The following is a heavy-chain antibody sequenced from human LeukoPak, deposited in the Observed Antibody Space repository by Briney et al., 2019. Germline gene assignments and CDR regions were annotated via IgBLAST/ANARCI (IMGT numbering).Heavy chain of an antibody. J-gene: IGHJ6*03. CDR2: MNPNSGNT. CDR1: GYTFTSYD. CDR3: ARYYDILTGPQGYYYYMDV. V-gene: IGHV1-8*01. Sequence: GASVEVSCKASGYTFTSYDINWVRQATGQGLEWMGWMNPNSGNTGYAQKFQGRVTMTRNTSISTAYMELSSLRSEDTAVYYCARYYDILTGPQGYYYYMDVWGKGTTVTVSS. D-gene: IGHD3-9*01.